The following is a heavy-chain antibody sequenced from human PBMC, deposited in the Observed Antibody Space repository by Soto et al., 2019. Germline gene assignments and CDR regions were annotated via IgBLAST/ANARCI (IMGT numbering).Heavy chain of an antibody. Sequence: QVQLQESGPGLVKPSGTLSLTCAVSGGSISSNNWWHWVLQPPGKGREWIGEIYHSGGTNYSPSLKSRVTMSVDKSKNQFSLSLSSMTAADTAVYYCARERGAGTYQGFDFWGQGTLVTVSS. CDR1: GGSISSNNW. CDR3: ARERGAGTYQGFDF. V-gene: IGHV4-4*02. D-gene: IGHD1-26*01. J-gene: IGHJ4*02. CDR2: IYHSGGT.